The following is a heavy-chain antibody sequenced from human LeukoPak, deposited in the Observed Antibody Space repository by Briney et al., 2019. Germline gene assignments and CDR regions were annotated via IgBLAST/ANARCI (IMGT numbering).Heavy chain of an antibody. V-gene: IGHV3-21*01. J-gene: IGHJ3*02. CDR1: GFTFSSYS. CDR3: ARDHSGYYDSSGYQGPGAFDI. CDR2: ISSSSSYI. D-gene: IGHD3-22*01. Sequence: GGPLRLSCAASGFTFSSYSMNWVRQAPGKGREWVSSISSSSSYIYYADSVKGRFTISRDNAKNSLYLQMTSLRAEDTAVYYCARDHSGYYDSSGYQGPGAFDIWGQGTMVTVSS.